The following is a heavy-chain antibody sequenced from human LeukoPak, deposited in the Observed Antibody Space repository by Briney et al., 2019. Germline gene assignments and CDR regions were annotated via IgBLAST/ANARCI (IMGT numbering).Heavy chain of an antibody. D-gene: IGHD3-22*01. V-gene: IGHV1-24*01. CDR1: GYTLTELS. CDR2: FDPEDGET. CDR3: ATGDHYYDSSGYYYD. J-gene: IGHJ4*02. Sequence: GASVKVSCKVSGYTLTELSMHWVRQAPGKGLEWMGGFDPEDGETIYAQKFQGRLTMTEDTSTDTAYMELSSLRSEDTAVYYCATGDHYYDSSGYYYDWGQGTLVTVSS.